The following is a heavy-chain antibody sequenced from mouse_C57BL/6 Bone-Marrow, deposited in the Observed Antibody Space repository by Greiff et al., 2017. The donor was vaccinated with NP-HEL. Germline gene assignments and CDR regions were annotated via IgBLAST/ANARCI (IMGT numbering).Heavy chain of an antibody. D-gene: IGHD2-1*01. CDR1: GFNIKDYY. CDR3: ARIYYGPTGAY. J-gene: IGHJ3*01. Sequence: EVMLVESGAELVKPGASVKLSCTASGFNIKDYYMHWVKQRTEQGLEWIGRIDPEDGETKYAPKFQGKATITADTSSNTAYLQLSSLTSEDTAVYYCARIYYGPTGAYWGQGTLVTVSA. V-gene: IGHV14-2*01. CDR2: IDPEDGET.